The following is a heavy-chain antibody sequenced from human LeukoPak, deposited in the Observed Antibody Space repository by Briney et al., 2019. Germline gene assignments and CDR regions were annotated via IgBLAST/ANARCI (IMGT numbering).Heavy chain of an antibody. Sequence: SETPSLTCTVSGGSISSYYWSWIRQPPGKGLEWIGYIYYSGSTNYNPSLKSRVTISVDTSKNQFSLKLSSVTAADTAVYYCARMTQSSTYNWFDPWGQGTLVTVSS. J-gene: IGHJ5*02. CDR3: ARMTQSSTYNWFDP. CDR2: IYYSGST. V-gene: IGHV4-59*01. D-gene: IGHD2-21*02. CDR1: GGSISSYY.